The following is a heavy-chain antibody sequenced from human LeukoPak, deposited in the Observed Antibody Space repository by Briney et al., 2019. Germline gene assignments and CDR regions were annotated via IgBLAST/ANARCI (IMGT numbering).Heavy chain of an antibody. CDR3: AREARGTRAAFDI. J-gene: IGHJ3*02. CDR2: IKEDGTNK. D-gene: IGHD2-8*01. CDR1: GFTFCFLW. Sequence: PGGSLRLSCSASGFTFCFLWMSWRPQAPGKGREGSANIKEDGTNKYYVGSGRGRFTISRDNAKDSLDLQMNSLRADDTAMYYCAREARGTRAAFDIWGQGTMVTVSS. V-gene: IGHV3-7*01.